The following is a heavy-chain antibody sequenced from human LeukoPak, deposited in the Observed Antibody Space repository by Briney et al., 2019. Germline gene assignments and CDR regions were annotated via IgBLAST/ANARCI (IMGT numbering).Heavy chain of an antibody. CDR1: GFTFSSYG. CDR2: IWYDGSNK. D-gene: IGHD6-19*01. CDR3: ARDGPKYSSGWYVDY. Sequence: PGGSLRLSCAASGFTFSSYGMHWVRQAPGKGLEWVAVIWYDGSNKYYADSVKGRFTISRDNSENTLYLQMNSLRAEDTAVYYCARDGPKYSSGWYVDYWGQGTLVTVSS. J-gene: IGHJ4*02. V-gene: IGHV3-33*01.